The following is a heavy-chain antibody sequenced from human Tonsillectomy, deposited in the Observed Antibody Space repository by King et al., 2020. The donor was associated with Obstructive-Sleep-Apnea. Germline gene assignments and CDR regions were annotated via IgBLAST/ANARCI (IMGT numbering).Heavy chain of an antibody. CDR2: ISDFISTT. Sequence: VQLVESGGGLVQPGGSLRLSCAASGFTFSTFNMIWVRQVPGRGIEWVAYISDFISTTYYDDSVKGRFTISRANAKKSLYLQMNSLRSEDTALYYCARSRTRYLDYWGQGTLVTVSS. CDR1: GFTFSTFN. CDR3: ARSRTRYLDY. J-gene: IGHJ4*02. D-gene: IGHD2-15*01. V-gene: IGHV3-48*04.